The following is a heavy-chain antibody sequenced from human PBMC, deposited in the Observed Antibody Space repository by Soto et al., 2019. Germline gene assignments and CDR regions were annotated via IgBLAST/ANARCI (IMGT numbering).Heavy chain of an antibody. J-gene: IGHJ4*02. V-gene: IGHV3-23*01. CDR1: GFTFTSYS. CDR2: IDISGVTR. Sequence: GGSLRLSCVASGFTFTSYSFNWVRQAPGKGLEWISSIDISGVTRSYADSVKGRFTISRDNSKNTLYLQMNSLRAEDTAVYYCAKVVVVPAAHAVDYWGQGTLVTVSS. D-gene: IGHD2-2*01. CDR3: AKVVVVPAAHAVDY.